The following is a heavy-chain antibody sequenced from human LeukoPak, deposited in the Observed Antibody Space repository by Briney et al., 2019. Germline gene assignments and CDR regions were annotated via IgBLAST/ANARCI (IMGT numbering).Heavy chain of an antibody. CDR1: GITLSNYG. D-gene: IGHD1-26*01. CDR3: AKDGQWELLLEFDY. Sequence: GGSLRLSCAVSGITLSNYGMTWVRQAPGKGLEWVSAISGSGGSTYYADSVKGRFTISRDNSKNTLYLQMNSLRAEDTAVYYCAKDGQWELLLEFDYWGQGTLVTVSS. CDR2: ISGSGGST. V-gene: IGHV3-23*01. J-gene: IGHJ4*02.